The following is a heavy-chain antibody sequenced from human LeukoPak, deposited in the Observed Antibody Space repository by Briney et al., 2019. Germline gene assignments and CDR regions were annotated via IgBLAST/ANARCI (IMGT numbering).Heavy chain of an antibody. V-gene: IGHV1-2*04. CDR1: GYTFTGSY. CDR2: INTNSGGT. Sequence: TSVTVSCKASGYTFTGSYMHWVRQAPGQGLEWMGWINTNSGGTNYAQKFQGWVTMTRDTSSSTAYMELSRLRSDDTAVYYCARDQSLGGDHFDYWGQGTLSASPQ. D-gene: IGHD2-21*02. CDR3: ARDQSLGGDHFDY. J-gene: IGHJ4*02.